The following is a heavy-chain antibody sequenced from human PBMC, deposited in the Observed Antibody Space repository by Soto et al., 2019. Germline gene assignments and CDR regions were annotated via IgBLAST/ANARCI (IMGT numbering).Heavy chain of an antibody. V-gene: IGHV1-18*01. Sequence: GASVKVSCKASGYTFTSYGISWVRQAPGQGLEWMGWISAYNGIANYAQKFQGRVTITADKSTSTAYMELSSLRSEDTAVYYCARISRDGYNKYYFDYWGQGTLVTVSS. CDR1: GYTFTSYG. CDR2: ISAYNGIA. D-gene: IGHD5-12*01. CDR3: ARISRDGYNKYYFDY. J-gene: IGHJ4*02.